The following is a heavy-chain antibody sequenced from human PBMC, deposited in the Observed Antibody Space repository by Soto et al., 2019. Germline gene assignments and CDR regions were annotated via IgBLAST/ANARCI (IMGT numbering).Heavy chain of an antibody. J-gene: IGHJ4*02. Sequence: VHLVQSGAEVRKPGSSVNVSCKASGGTFTNYIITWVRQAPGQGLEWMGDIIPIFGTTNYAQKFQGRLTMTADKSTTTADMELTSIRFEDTAVYYCARVSYGDYGLDFWGQGTLVTVSS. CDR3: ARVSYGDYGLDF. V-gene: IGHV1-69*06. D-gene: IGHD4-17*01. CDR2: IIPIFGTT. CDR1: GGTFTNYI.